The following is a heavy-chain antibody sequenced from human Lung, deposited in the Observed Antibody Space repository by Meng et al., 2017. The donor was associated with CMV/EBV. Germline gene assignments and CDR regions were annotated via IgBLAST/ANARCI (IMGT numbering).Heavy chain of an antibody. CDR3: ARDRESSEYYLDF. J-gene: IGHJ4*02. V-gene: IGHV3-20*04. Sequence: GESXKISCAASGFTFDDYGMNWVRQVPGKGLEWVFGIIWNGASASYADSVKGRFTISRDNAKNSLYLQMNSLRAEDTALYYCARDRESSEYYLDFWGQGTLVTVSS. CDR2: IIWNGASA. CDR1: GFTFDDYG. D-gene: IGHD1-26*01.